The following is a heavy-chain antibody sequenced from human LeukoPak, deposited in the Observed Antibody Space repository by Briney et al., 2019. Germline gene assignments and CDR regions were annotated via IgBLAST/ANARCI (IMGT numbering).Heavy chain of an antibody. J-gene: IGHJ4*02. CDR2: IYYSGST. Sequence: PSETLSLTCTVSGGSISTTGYYWAWIRQPPGKGLQWIASIYYSGSTYYNSSLKSRVTISVDTSKNQFSLKLSSMTAADTAVYYCASDKGYSNNYFDYWGQGTPVTVSS. V-gene: IGHV4-39*02. D-gene: IGHD6-13*01. CDR1: GGSISTTGYY. CDR3: ASDKGYSNNYFDY.